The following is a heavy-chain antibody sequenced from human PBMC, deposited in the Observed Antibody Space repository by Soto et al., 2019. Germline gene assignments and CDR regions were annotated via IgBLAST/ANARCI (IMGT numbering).Heavy chain of an antibody. CDR2: INPILSMS. CDR1: GDTFTFYS. J-gene: IGHJ4*02. D-gene: IGHD3-10*01. Sequence: QVQLVQSGAEVKKPGSSVRVSCKASGDTFTFYSINWVRQAPGLGLEWMGRINPILSMSNYAQRFQGRVTMTGDKSKSNAYMGLSSLRSEDTAMYYCASSYGSGYRAFDYWGQGALVTVSS. CDR3: ASSYGSGYRAFDY. V-gene: IGHV1-69*02.